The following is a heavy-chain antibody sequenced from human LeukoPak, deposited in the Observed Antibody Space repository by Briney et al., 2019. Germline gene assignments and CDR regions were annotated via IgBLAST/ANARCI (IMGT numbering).Heavy chain of an antibody. D-gene: IGHD5-12*01. CDR2: IYHSGST. CDR1: GGSISSGGYS. V-gene: IGHV4-30-2*01. J-gene: IGHJ5*02. Sequence: PSQTLSLTCAVSGGSISSGGYSWSWIRQPPGKGLEWIGYIYHSGSTYYNPSLKSRVTISVDRSKNQFSLKLSSVTAADTAVYYCARGRSGYPSLNWFDPWGQGTLVTVSS. CDR3: ARGRSGYPSLNWFDP.